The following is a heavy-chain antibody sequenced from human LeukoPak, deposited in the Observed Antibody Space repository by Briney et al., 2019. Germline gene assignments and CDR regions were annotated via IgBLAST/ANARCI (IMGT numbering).Heavy chain of an antibody. V-gene: IGHV3-74*01. CDR1: GFTFSNAW. J-gene: IGHJ4*02. D-gene: IGHD1/OR15-1a*01. CDR3: ARGTQNNPNIFDY. Sequence: PGGSLRLSCAASGFTFSNAWMSWVRQAPGKGLVWVSHINADGSSTTYADSVKGRFTISRDNAKNTLYLQMNSLRAEDTTVYYCARGTQNNPNIFDYWGQGTLVTVSS. CDR2: INADGSST.